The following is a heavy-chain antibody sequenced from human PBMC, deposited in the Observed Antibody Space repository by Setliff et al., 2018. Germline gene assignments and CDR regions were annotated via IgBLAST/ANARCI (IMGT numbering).Heavy chain of an antibody. D-gene: IGHD2-8*01. CDR2: INPSGGCT. J-gene: IGHJ4*02. Sequence: AASVKVSCKASGHTFTSYFMQWVRQAPGQGLEWMGMINPSGGCTIYAQKFQGRVTMTRDTSTSTVYLELSSLRSEDTAVYYCARGLIVLPGPSGDMGYFDYWGQGTLVTVSS. CDR1: GHTFTSYF. V-gene: IGHV1-46*01. CDR3: ARGLIVLPGPSGDMGYFDY.